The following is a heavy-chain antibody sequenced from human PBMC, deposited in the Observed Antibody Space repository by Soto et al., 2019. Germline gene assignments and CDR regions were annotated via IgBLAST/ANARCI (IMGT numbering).Heavy chain of an antibody. CDR1: GFTFNDAW. D-gene: IGHD1-1*01. CDR2: IKTIAVGGTT. CDR3: TTERCTGTNCYVKNAFDV. J-gene: IGHJ3*01. V-gene: IGHV3-15*01. Sequence: GGSLRLSCAASGFTFNDAWMTWVRQGPGKGLEWVGRIKTIAVGGTTDYTAPVKGRFTISRDDSKNTVYLQMNSLKIEDTAVYYCTTERCTGTNCYVKNAFDVWGQGTMVTVSS.